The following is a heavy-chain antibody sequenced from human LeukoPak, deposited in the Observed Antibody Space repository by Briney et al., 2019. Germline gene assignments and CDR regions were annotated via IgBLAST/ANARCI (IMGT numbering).Heavy chain of an antibody. CDR3: AKGHSSSWARADY. CDR1: GFTFSTYG. J-gene: IGHJ4*02. D-gene: IGHD6-13*01. V-gene: IGHV3-30*18. CDR2: ISYEGSNK. Sequence: GGSLRLSCAASGFTFSTYGMHWVRQAPGKGLXXXAIISYEGSNKYYTDSVKGRFTISRDNSRNTLYLQMNSLRPEDTAMYYCAKGHSSSWARADYWGQGTLVTVSS.